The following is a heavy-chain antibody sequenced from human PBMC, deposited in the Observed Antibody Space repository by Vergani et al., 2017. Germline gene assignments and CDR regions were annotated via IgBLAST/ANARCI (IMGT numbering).Heavy chain of an antibody. J-gene: IGHJ6*03. CDR1: GFTFSGSA. CDR3: TRHRKVPAASDYYYYYMDV. D-gene: IGHD2-2*01. Sequence: EVHLLESGGGLVQSGGSLKLSCAASGFTFSGSAMHWVRQASGKGLEWVGRIRSKANSYATAYAASVKGRFTISRDDSKNTAYLQMNSLKTEDTAVYYCTRHRKVPAASDYYYYYMDVWGKGTTVTVSS. V-gene: IGHV3-73*01. CDR2: IRSKANSYAT.